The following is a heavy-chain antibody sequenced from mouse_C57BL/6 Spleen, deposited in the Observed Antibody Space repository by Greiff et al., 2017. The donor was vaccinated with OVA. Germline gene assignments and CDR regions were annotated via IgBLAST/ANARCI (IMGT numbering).Heavy chain of an antibody. CDR2: INPGSGGT. J-gene: IGHJ3*01. D-gene: IGHD2-4*01. Sequence: QVQLQQSGAELVRPGTSVKVSCKASGYAFTNYLIEWVKQRPGQGLEWIGVINPGSGGTKYNEKFKGKATLTADKSSSTAYMQLSSLTSEDSAVYFCARDGDYDWFAYWGQGTLVTVSA. V-gene: IGHV1-54*01. CDR3: ARDGDYDWFAY. CDR1: GYAFTNYL.